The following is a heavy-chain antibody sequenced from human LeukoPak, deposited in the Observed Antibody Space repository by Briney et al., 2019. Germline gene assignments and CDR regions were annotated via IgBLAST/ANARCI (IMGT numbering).Heavy chain of an antibody. Sequence: TGGSLRLSCAASGFTFSSYGMHWVHQAPGKGLEWVAFIRYDGSNKYYADSVKGRFTISRDNSKNTLYLQMNSLRAEDTAVYYCAKDRWSAFDIWGQGTMVTVSS. D-gene: IGHD2-15*01. V-gene: IGHV3-30*02. CDR1: GFTFSSYG. J-gene: IGHJ3*02. CDR2: IRYDGSNK. CDR3: AKDRWSAFDI.